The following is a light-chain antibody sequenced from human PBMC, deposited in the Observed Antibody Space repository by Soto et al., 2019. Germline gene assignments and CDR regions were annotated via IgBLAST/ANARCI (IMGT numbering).Light chain of an antibody. V-gene: IGLV1-40*01. CDR1: SSNIGAGYD. Sequence: QSVLTQPPSVSGAPGQRVTISCTGSSSNIGAGYDVHWYQQLPGTAPKLLIYGNSNRPSGVPDRFSGSKSGTSASLAITGLQAEDEADYYRQSYDSSHYVFGTG. J-gene: IGLJ1*01. CDR3: QSYDSSHYV. CDR2: GNS.